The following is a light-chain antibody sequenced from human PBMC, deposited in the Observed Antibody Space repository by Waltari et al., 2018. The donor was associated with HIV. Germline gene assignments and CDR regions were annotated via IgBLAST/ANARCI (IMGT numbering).Light chain of an antibody. CDR3: SSYAGSNNVL. J-gene: IGLJ2*01. CDR1: SSDVGGYNS. V-gene: IGLV2-8*01. Sequence: QSALTQPPSASGSPGQSVTISCTGTSSDVGGYNSVSWYQQHPGKAPKLMIYEVTRRPSGVPDRVSGSKSGNTASLTVSGLQAEDEADYYCSSYAGSNNVLFGGGTKLTVL. CDR2: EVT.